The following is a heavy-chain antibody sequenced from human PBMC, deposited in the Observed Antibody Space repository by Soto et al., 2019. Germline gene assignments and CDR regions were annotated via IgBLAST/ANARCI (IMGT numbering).Heavy chain of an antibody. CDR1: GFSFSSYG. Sequence: QVQLVESGGGVVQPGRSLRLSCAASGFSFSSYGMHWVRQAPGKGLEWVAVIWSDGSNKYYADSVKRRFTISRNNSKNTLYLQMNSLRAEDTAVYYCARGVHYYYYGMDVWGQGTTVTVSS. J-gene: IGHJ6*02. CDR3: ARGVHYYYYGMDV. V-gene: IGHV3-33*01. CDR2: IWSDGSNK.